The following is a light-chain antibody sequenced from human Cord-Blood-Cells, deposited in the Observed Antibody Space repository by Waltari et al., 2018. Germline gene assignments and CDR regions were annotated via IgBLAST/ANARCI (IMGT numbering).Light chain of an antibody. CDR1: SSDVGSYNL. V-gene: IGLV2-23*01. Sequence: QSALTQPASVSGSPAQSITISCTGTSSDVGSYNLVSWYQQHPGKAPKLMIYEGSKRPSGFSNRFSGSKSGNTASLTISGLQAEDEADYYCCSYAGSSSYVFGTGTKVTVL. J-gene: IGLJ1*01. CDR3: CSYAGSSSYV. CDR2: EGS.